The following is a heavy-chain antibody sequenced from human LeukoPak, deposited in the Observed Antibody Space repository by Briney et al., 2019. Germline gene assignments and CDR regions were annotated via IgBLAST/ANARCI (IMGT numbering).Heavy chain of an antibody. CDR1: GFTFSNYA. CDR3: AKPAISSRGWYYDY. J-gene: IGHJ4*02. D-gene: IGHD6-19*01. V-gene: IGHV3-23*01. CDR2: INDSGGST. Sequence: PGGSLRLSCAASGFTFSNYAMSWVRQAPGKGLERVSAINDSGGSTYYADSVKGRFTISRDNSKNTLYLQMNSLRAEDTAVYYCAKPAISSRGWYYDYWGQGTLVTVSS.